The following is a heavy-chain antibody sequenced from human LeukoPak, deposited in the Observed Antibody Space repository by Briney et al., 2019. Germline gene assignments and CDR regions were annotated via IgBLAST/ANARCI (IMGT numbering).Heavy chain of an antibody. CDR1: GFTFSSYS. D-gene: IGHD2-15*01. V-gene: IGHV3-21*01. Sequence: GGSLRLSCAASGFTFSSYSMNWVRQAPGKGLEWVSSISSSSSYIYYADSVKGRFTISRDNAKNSLYLQMNSLRAEDTAVYYCARGLGRDCSGGSCYSKDGLFDPWGQGTLVTVSS. CDR3: ARGLGRDCSGGSCYSKDGLFDP. J-gene: IGHJ5*02. CDR2: ISSSSSYI.